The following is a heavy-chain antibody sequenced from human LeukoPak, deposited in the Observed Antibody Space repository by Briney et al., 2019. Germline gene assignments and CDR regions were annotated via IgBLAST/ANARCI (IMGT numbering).Heavy chain of an antibody. D-gene: IGHD2-15*01. Sequence: SETPSLTCTVSGGSISSSSYYWGWIRQPPGKGLEWIGSIYYSGSTYYNPSLKSRVTISVDTSKNQFSLKLSSVTAADTAVYYCARHVSGYCSGGSCYSVRWFDPWGQGTLVTVSS. CDR2: IYYSGST. J-gene: IGHJ5*02. V-gene: IGHV4-39*01. CDR3: ARHVSGYCSGGSCYSVRWFDP. CDR1: GGSISSSSYY.